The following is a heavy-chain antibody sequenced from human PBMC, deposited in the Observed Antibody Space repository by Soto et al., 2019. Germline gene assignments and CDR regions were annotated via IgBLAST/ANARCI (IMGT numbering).Heavy chain of an antibody. J-gene: IGHJ6*02. Sequence: PSETLRLPWVFSPGSISCGVYPWSWIRQPPGKGLEWIGYIYQSGITYYNPSLKSRVTMSVDRSRNQFSLKLSSVTAAGTAVYFCAAQSYSNSGAYYYYAMDVWGQGTTVTVSS. CDR1: PGSISCGVYP. D-gene: IGHD4-4*01. V-gene: IGHV4-30-2*01. CDR2: IYQSGIT. CDR3: AAQSYSNSGAYYYYAMDV.